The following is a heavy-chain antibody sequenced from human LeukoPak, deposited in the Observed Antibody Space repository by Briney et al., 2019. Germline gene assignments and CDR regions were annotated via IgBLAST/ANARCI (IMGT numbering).Heavy chain of an antibody. CDR2: IIPILGIA. D-gene: IGHD6-19*01. J-gene: IGHJ4*02. CDR3: ARVGYSSGWYPEIDY. V-gene: IGHV1-69*04. CDR1: GGTFSSYA. Sequence: GASVKVSCKASGGTFSSYAISWVRQAPGHGLERMGRIIPILGIANYAQKFQGRVTITADKSTSTAYMELSSLRSEDTAVYYCARVGYSSGWYPEIDYWGQGTLVNVSS.